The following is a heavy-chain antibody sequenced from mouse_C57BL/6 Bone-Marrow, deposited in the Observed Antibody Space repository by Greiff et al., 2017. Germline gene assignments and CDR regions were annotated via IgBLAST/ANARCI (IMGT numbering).Heavy chain of an antibody. J-gene: IGHJ4*01. CDR1: GYTFTSYW. V-gene: IGHV1-50*01. Sequence: QVQLQQPGAELVKPGASVKLSCKASGYTFTSYWMQWVKQRPGQGLEWIGEIDPSDSYTNYNQKFKGKATLTVDTSSSTAYMQLSSLTSEDSAVYYCARPQATYAMDYWGQGTSVTVSS. CDR2: IDPSDSYT. D-gene: IGHD3-2*02. CDR3: ARPQATYAMDY.